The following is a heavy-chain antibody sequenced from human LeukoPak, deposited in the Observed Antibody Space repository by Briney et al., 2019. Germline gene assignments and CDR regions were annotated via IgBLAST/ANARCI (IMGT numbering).Heavy chain of an antibody. Sequence: ASVKVSCKVVAYDFTGYYIHWMRQAPGQGPEWMGRLNPNTGHAVYAFKFQGRVTITRDTSSSTAYMEVTRLTSDDTALYYCAKDRDGADRIILWGQGTLVTVSS. V-gene: IGHV1-2*06. CDR2: LNPNTGHA. CDR1: AYDFTGYY. D-gene: IGHD5-24*01. J-gene: IGHJ4*02. CDR3: AKDRDGADRIIL.